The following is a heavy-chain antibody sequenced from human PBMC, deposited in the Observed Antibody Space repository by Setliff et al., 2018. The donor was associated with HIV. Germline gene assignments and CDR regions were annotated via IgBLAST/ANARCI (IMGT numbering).Heavy chain of an antibody. V-gene: IGHV3-30*04. CDR2: ISYDETNQ. CDR3: AKDPTYYYESSGPYDAFDV. CDR1: GFTFSSHA. D-gene: IGHD3-22*01. Sequence: HPGGSLRLSCAASGFTFSSHAMHWVRQAPGKGLEWVAIISYDETNQYYADSVKGRFTISRDNSKNTLFLQMKSLRTEDTAVYYCAKDPTYYYESSGPYDAFDVWGQGTMVTVS. J-gene: IGHJ3*01.